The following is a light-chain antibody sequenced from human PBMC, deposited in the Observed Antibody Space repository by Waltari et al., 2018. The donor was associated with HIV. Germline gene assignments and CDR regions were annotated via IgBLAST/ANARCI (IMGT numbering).Light chain of an antibody. V-gene: IGLV1-44*01. CDR3: AAWDDSLNGWV. J-gene: IGLJ3*02. CDR2: SNN. CDR1: SSNIGRNT. Sequence: QSVLTQPPSASGTPGPRVTISCSGTSSNIGRNTVTWYQQLPGTAPKPLIYSNNQRPSGVPDRFSGSKSGTSASLAISGLQSEDEADYYCAAWDDSLNGWVFGGGTKLTVL.